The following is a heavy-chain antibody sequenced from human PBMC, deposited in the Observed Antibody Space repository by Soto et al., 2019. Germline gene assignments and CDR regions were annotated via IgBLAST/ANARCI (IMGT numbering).Heavy chain of an antibody. CDR1: GGSISSGGYS. Sequence: SETLSLTCAVSGGSISSGGYSWSWIRQPPGKGLEWIGYIYHSGSTYYNPSLKSRVTISVDRSKNQFSLKLSSVTAADTAVYYCARAENYYDSSGYYSYYFDYWGQGTLVTVSS. J-gene: IGHJ4*02. CDR2: IYHSGST. D-gene: IGHD3-22*01. CDR3: ARAENYYDSSGYYSYYFDY. V-gene: IGHV4-30-2*01.